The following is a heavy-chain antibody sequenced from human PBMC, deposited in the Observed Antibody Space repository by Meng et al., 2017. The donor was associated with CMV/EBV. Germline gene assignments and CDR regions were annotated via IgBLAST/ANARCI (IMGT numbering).Heavy chain of an antibody. CDR3: GSFKQQVGGIYRHLDL. V-gene: IGHV3-66*02. D-gene: IGHD1/OR15-1a*01. Sequence: GESLKISCAASGFSVSRNDMSWVRQAPGKGLEWVSIILGGGNTYYADSVKGRFTISRDNSRNTLYLQMNSLRTEDTALYYCGSFKQQVGGIYRHLDLWGRGTLVTVSS. J-gene: IGHJ2*01. CDR2: ILGGGNT. CDR1: GFSVSRND.